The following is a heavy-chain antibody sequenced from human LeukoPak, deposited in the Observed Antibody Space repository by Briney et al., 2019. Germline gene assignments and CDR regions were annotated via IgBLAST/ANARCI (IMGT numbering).Heavy chain of an antibody. J-gene: IGHJ6*03. CDR3: ARHGGGSGRDYYYYYMDV. CDR1: GGSISSSSYY. CDR2: IYYSGST. V-gene: IGHV4-39*01. D-gene: IGHD3-10*01. Sequence: KASETLSLTCTVSGGSISSSSYYWGWIRQPPGKGLEWIGSIYYSGSTYYNPSLKSRVTISVDTSKNQFSLKLSSVTAADTAVYYCARHGGGSGRDYYYYYMDVWGKGTTVTVSS.